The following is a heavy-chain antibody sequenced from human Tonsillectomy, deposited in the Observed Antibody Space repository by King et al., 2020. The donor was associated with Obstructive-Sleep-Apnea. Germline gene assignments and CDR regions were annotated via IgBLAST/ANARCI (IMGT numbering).Heavy chain of an antibody. D-gene: IGHD3-9*01. V-gene: IGHV3-66*01. CDR1: GFTVSNNY. CDR2: IYSGSNT. J-gene: IGHJ6*02. CDR3: ARVGGLRYSYGMDV. Sequence: VQLVESGGGLVQPGGSLRLSCAASGFTVSNNYMSWVRQAPGKGLEGVSVIYSGSNTYYADSVKGRFTISRDNSKNTLYLQMNSLRAEDTAVYYCARVGGLRYSYGMDVWGQGTTVTVSS.